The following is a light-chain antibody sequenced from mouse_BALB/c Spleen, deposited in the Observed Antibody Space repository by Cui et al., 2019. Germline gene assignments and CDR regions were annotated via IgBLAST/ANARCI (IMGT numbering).Light chain of an antibody. CDR2: GAS. Sequence: DIVMTQSPSSLSVSAGEKVTMSCTSSQSLLNSGNQKNYLAWYQQKPGQPPKLLIDGASTRESGVPDRFTGSGSGTDFTLTISSVQAEDLAVYYCQNDHSYPYTFGGGTKLEIK. J-gene: IGKJ2*01. CDR3: QNDHSYPYT. V-gene: IGKV8-28*01. CDR1: QSLLNSGNQKNY.